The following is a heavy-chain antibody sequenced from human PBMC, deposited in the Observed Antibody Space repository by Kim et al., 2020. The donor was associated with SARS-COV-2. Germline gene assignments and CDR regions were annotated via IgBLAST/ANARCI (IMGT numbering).Heavy chain of an antibody. CDR3: SRRRGFASGRYPIDY. Sequence: PPLNSRVTISVDTSKIQFSLKLTSVTAADTAVYYCSRRRGFASGRYPIDYWGQGTLVTVSS. D-gene: IGHD6-19*01. J-gene: IGHJ4*02. V-gene: IGHV4-39*01.